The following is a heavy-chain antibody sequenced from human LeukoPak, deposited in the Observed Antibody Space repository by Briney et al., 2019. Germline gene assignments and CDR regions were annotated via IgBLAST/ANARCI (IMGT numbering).Heavy chain of an antibody. D-gene: IGHD1/OR15-1a*01. V-gene: IGHV3-23*01. CDR3: AAGGGNTFNP. CDR2: FTGSDGNI. J-gene: IGHJ5*02. Sequence: GGSLRLCCAASGSTFSSQALSWVRQAPGKGLEWVSSFTGSDGNIHYADSVKGRFTLSRDSSKETMYLQMISLRADDTATYYCAAGGGNTFNPWGQGIVVTVSS. CDR1: GSTFSSQA.